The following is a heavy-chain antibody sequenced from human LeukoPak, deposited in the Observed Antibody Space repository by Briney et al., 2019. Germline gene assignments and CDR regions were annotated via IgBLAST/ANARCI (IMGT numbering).Heavy chain of an antibody. CDR3: ARGCLPSSSWYRGLNWFDP. CDR2: INDSGST. D-gene: IGHD6-13*01. V-gene: IGHV4-34*01. J-gene: IGHJ5*02. Sequence: GSLRLSCEASGFNVSNNYMIWVRQAPGKGLEWIGEINDSGSTNYNPSLKSRVTISVDTSKNQFSLKLSSLTAADTAVYYCARGCLPSSSWYRGLNWFDPWGQGTLVTVSS. CDR1: GFNVSNNY.